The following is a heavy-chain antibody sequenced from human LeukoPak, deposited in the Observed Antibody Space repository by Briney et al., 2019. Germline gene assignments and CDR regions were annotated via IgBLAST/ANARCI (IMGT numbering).Heavy chain of an antibody. CDR3: AKNGSPYGGNSAWYYYYMDV. CDR1: GFIFGDYA. CDR2: ISYDGSNK. V-gene: IGHV3-30*04. Sequence: PGGSLRLSCTGSGFIFGDYAMNWVRQAPGKGLEWVAVISYDGSNKYYADSVKGRFTISRDNSKNTLYLQMNSLRAEDTAVYYCAKNGSPYGGNSAWYYYYMDVWGKGTTVTVSS. D-gene: IGHD4-23*01. J-gene: IGHJ6*03.